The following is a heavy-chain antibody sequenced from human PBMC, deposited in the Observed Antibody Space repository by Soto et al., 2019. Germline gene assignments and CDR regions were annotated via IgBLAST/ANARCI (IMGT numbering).Heavy chain of an antibody. J-gene: IGHJ5*02. CDR1: GGSISSSSYY. CDR2: IYYSGST. D-gene: IGHD4-4*01. CDR3: ARHADYSNYGVDP. Sequence: PSETLSLTCTVSGGSISSSSYYWGWIRQPPGKGLEWIGYIYYSGSTNYNPSLKSRVTISVDTSKNQFSLKLSSVTAADTAVYYCARHADYSNYGVDPWGQGTLVTVSS. V-gene: IGHV4-61*05.